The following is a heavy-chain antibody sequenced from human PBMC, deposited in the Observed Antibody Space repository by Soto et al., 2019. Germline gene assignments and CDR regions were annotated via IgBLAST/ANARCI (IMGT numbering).Heavy chain of an antibody. CDR2: ISGSGGST. V-gene: IGHV3-23*01. D-gene: IGHD6-6*01. J-gene: IGHJ6*03. Sequence: GGSLRLSCAASGFTFSSYAMSWVRQAPGKGLEWVSAISGSGGSTYYADSVKGRFTISRDNSKNTLYLQMNSLRAEDTAVYYCAKGPPVAALATYYYYYMDVWGKGTTVTVSS. CDR3: AKGPPVAALATYYYYYMDV. CDR1: GFTFSSYA.